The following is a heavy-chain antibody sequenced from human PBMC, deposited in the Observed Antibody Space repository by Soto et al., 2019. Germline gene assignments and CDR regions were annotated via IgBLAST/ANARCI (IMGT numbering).Heavy chain of an antibody. CDR1: GFTFSSYG. Sequence: QVQLVESGGGVVQPGRSLRLSCAASGFTFSSYGMHWVRQAPGKGLEWVAVISYGGDNKYYADSVKGRFTISRDNSKNTLTLQMNSLGPEDTAMYYCARDMDALKMVVVPPDYWGQGTLVTVSS. CDR3: ARDMDALKMVVVPPDY. V-gene: IGHV3-30*19. J-gene: IGHJ4*02. D-gene: IGHD3-22*01. CDR2: ISYGGDNK.